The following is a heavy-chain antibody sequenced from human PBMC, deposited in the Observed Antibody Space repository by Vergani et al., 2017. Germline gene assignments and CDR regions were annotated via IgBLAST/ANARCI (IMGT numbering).Heavy chain of an antibody. CDR3: ARVKAVAGTAGQPGVHNWFDP. CDR1: GFTFSSYA. Sequence: VQLVESGGGVVQPGRSLRLSCAASGFTFSSYAMNWVRQAPGKGLEWVSGISWNSGRIGYADSVKGRFTISRDNAKNSLYLQMNSLRAEDTAVYYCARVKAVAGTAGQPGVHNWFDPWGQGTLVTVSS. D-gene: IGHD6-19*01. J-gene: IGHJ5*02. CDR2: ISWNSGRI. V-gene: IGHV3-9*01.